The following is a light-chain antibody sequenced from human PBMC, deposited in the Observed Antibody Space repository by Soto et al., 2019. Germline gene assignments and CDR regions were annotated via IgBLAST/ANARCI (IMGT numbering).Light chain of an antibody. CDR2: WAS. V-gene: IGKV1-5*03. CDR3: QQSYRNPIT. CDR1: QSISAW. Sequence: DIQMTQSPSTLSATAGDRVTITCRASQSISAWLAWYQQKPGKAPKLLIYWASTRESGVPDRFSGSGSGTDFTLTISSLQPEDFATYFCQQSYRNPITFGQGTRLEIK. J-gene: IGKJ5*01.